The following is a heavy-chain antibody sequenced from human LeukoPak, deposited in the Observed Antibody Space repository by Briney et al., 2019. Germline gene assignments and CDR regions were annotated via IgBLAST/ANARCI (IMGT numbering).Heavy chain of an antibody. V-gene: IGHV3-23*01. J-gene: IGHJ3*02. D-gene: IGHD3-10*01. CDR2: ISGSGGST. Sequence: GGSLRLSCTVSGFTVSSNCMSWVRQPPGKGLEWASAISGSGGSTYYADSVKGRLTISRDNSKNTLYLQMNSLRAEDTAVYYCAKGIGELYDVFDIWGQGTMVTVSS. CDR3: AKGIGELYDVFDI. CDR1: GFTVSSNC.